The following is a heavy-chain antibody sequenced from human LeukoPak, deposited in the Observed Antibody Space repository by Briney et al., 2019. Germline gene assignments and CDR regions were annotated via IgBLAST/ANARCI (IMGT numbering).Heavy chain of an antibody. CDR3: ARAHVGYCSGGSCYGYD. Sequence: ASVKVSCKASGGTFSSYAISWVRQAPGQGLEWVGGIIPIFGTANYAQRFQGRVTITTDESTSTAYMELSSLRSEDTAVYYCARAHVGYCSGGSCYGYDWGQGTLVTVSS. D-gene: IGHD2-15*01. CDR1: GGTFSSYA. V-gene: IGHV1-69*05. J-gene: IGHJ4*02. CDR2: IIPIFGTA.